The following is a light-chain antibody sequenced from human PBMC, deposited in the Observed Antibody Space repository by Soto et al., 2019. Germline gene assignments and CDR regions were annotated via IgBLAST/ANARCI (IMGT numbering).Light chain of an antibody. CDR1: QSIRNY. Sequence: EVVLTQSPATLSLSPGERATLSCRASQSIRNYLAWYQQKPGQSPRLLIYDASNRATGIPARFSGSGSGTDFILTISSLEPEDSGVHYCQQRNDWVTFGGGTKVEIK. CDR3: QQRNDWVT. CDR2: DAS. J-gene: IGKJ4*01. V-gene: IGKV3-11*01.